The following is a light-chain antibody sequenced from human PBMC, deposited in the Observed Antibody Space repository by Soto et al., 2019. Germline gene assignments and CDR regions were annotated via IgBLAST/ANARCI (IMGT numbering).Light chain of an antibody. CDR1: QGVSSH. CDR3: QQEFSYPRT. J-gene: IGKJ4*01. CDR2: TAS. V-gene: IGKV1-8*01. Sequence: AIRMTQSPSSFSASTGDRVTITCRASQGVSSHLAWYQVKPGKAPRLLIYTASYIESGVPSMFSGSGSGTDFTLANSYLESEDFAVYYCQQEFSYPRTVGGGTKVEIK.